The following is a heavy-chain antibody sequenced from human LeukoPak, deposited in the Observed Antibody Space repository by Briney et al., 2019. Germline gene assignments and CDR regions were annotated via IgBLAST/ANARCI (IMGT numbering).Heavy chain of an antibody. V-gene: IGHV1-46*01. D-gene: IGHD1-7*01. CDR1: GYTFTGYY. Sequence: GASVKVSCKASGYTFTGYYMHWVRQAPGQGLEWMGIINPSGGSTSYAQKFQGRVTMTRDTSTSTVYMELSSLRSEDTAVYYCARANIKGTRLNWFDPWGQGTLVTVSS. CDR3: ARANIKGTRLNWFDP. CDR2: INPSGGST. J-gene: IGHJ5*02.